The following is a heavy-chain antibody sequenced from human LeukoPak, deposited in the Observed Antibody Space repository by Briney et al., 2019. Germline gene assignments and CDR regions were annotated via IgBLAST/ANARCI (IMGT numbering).Heavy chain of an antibody. CDR3: ARARSGWSPLTFDY. J-gene: IGHJ4*02. CDR1: GFTFSSYE. CDR2: ISLSGSSL. Sequence: LSGGSLRLSCAASGFTFSSYEMNWVRQAPGKGLEWVSYISLSGSSLYYADSVKGRFTISRDNAKNSLFLQMSSLRAEDTAVYYCARARSGWSPLTFDYWGQGTLVTVSS. V-gene: IGHV3-48*03. D-gene: IGHD6-19*01.